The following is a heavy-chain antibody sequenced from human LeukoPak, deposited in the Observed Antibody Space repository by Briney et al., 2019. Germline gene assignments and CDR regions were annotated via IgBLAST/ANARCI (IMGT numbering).Heavy chain of an antibody. J-gene: IGHJ4*02. D-gene: IGHD6-13*01. CDR3: ARTAVGQLVPPDY. Sequence: SETLSLTCAVYGGSFSGYYWSWIRQPPGKGLEWIGYIYYSGSTNYNPSLKSRVTISVDTSKNQFSLKLSSVTAADTAVYYCARTAVGQLVPPDYWGQGTLVTVSS. CDR2: IYYSGST. V-gene: IGHV4-59*01. CDR1: GGSFSGYY.